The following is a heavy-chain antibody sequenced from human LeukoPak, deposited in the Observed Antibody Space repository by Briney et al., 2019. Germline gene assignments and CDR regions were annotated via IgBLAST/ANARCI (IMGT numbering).Heavy chain of an antibody. CDR1: GYTFTSYG. V-gene: IGHV1-18*01. Sequence: GASVKVSCKACGYTFTSYGISWVRQAPGQGLEWMGWISAYNGNTNYAQKLQGRVTMTTDTSTSTAYMELRSLRSDDTAVYYCARENLRFLEWSTSYWGQGTLVTVSS. CDR3: ARENLRFLEWSTSY. CDR2: ISAYNGNT. J-gene: IGHJ4*02. D-gene: IGHD3-3*01.